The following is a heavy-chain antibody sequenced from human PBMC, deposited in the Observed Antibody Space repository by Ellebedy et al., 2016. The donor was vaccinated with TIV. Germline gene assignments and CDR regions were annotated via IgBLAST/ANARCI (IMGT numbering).Heavy chain of an antibody. J-gene: IGHJ4*02. CDR2: ISARGTNT. V-gene: IGHV3-23*01. CDR1: GILFSDYA. CDR3: ATLDCRGGSCYSFET. Sequence: GGSLRLXXVASGILFSDYAMSWVRQVPGKGLEWVSSISARGTNTKCADSVKGRCTISRDNSKKTVYLQLNSLRAEDTASYYCATLDCRGGSCYSFETWGQGSLVTVSS. D-gene: IGHD2-15*01.